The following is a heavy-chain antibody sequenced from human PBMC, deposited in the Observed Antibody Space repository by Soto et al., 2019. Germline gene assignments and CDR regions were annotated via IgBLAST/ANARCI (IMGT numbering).Heavy chain of an antibody. V-gene: IGHV3-21*01. CDR2: ISSSSSYI. J-gene: IGHJ5*02. CDR1: GFTFSSYS. D-gene: IGHD3-22*01. Sequence: EVQLVESGGGLVKPGGSLRLSCAASGFTFSSYSMNWVRQAPGKGLEWVSSISSSSSYIYYADSVKGRFTISRDNAKNSLYLQMNSLRAEDTAVYYCARGREITMIVVVNANNWFDPWGQGTLVTVSS. CDR3: ARGREITMIVVVNANNWFDP.